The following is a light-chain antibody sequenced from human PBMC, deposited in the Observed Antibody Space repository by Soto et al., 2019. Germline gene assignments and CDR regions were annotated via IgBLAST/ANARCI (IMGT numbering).Light chain of an antibody. CDR1: QNIRRN. V-gene: IGKV3-15*01. Sequence: EIVMTQSPATLPVSPGEGATLSCRASQNIRRNLAGYQQKCGQAPRLLIYGASIRATGIPARFSGSGSGTEFTLTISSLQSEEFAVYYCQHYGNWPPSYTCGQGTKLEIK. CDR3: QHYGNWPPSYT. CDR2: GAS. J-gene: IGKJ2*01.